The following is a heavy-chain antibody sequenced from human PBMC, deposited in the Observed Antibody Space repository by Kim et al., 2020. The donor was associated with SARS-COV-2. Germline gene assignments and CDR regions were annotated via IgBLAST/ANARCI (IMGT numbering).Heavy chain of an antibody. D-gene: IGHD5-18*01. CDR1: GGSVSSGSYY. J-gene: IGHJ6*01. V-gene: IGHV4-61*01. Sequence: SETLSLTCTVSGGSVSSGSYYWSWIRQPPGKGLEWIGYIYYSGSTNYNPSLKSRVTISIDTSRNQFSLNLSSVTAADTAVYYCARGYSYGSVYYYYGLD. CDR3: ARGYSYGSVYYYYGLD. CDR2: IYYSGST.